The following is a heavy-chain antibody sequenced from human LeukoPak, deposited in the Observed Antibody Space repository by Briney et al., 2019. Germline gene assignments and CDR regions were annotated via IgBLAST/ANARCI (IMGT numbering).Heavy chain of an antibody. CDR2: IYYSGST. D-gene: IGHD5-18*01. CDR3: ARAGDTAMVLTFDY. Sequence: KASETLSLTCTVSGGSISSSSYYWGWIRQPPGKGLEWIGSIYYSGSTHYNPSLKSRVTISVDTSKNQFSLKLSSVTAADTAVYYCARAGDTAMVLTFDYWGQGTLVTVSS. J-gene: IGHJ4*02. CDR1: GGSISSSSYY. V-gene: IGHV4-39*07.